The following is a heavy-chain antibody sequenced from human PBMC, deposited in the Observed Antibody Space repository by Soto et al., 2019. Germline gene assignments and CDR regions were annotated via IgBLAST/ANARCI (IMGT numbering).Heavy chain of an antibody. V-gene: IGHV1-18*01. Sequence: QGQLVQSGGEVQKPGASVKVSCKASGYTLINYGISWVRQATGQGLEWMVWISPYNGNTKYGQNLQGRVTMTTDTSTTTAYMELRSLRSDDTAVYYCARAGCSSTSCPLDALDYWGQGTLVTVSS. CDR2: ISPYNGNT. CDR1: GYTLINYG. CDR3: ARAGCSSTSCPLDALDY. J-gene: IGHJ4*02. D-gene: IGHD2-2*01.